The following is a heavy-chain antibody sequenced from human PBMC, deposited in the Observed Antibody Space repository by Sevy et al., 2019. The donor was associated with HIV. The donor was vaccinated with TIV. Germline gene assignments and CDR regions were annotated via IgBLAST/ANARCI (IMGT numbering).Heavy chain of an antibody. CDR2: IESKSEGGTT. CDR3: TTMMRLFGDPNFWYFDL. CDR1: GFTFSNVC. Sequence: GGSLRLSCAASGFTFSNVCTSWVRQASGKGLEWVGRIESKSEGGTTDYAAPVKGRFSISRDESSDTVYLQMNSLKTEDTAVYYCTTMMRLFGDPNFWYFDLWGRGTLVTVSS. V-gene: IGHV3-15*04. J-gene: IGHJ2*01. D-gene: IGHD2-21*01.